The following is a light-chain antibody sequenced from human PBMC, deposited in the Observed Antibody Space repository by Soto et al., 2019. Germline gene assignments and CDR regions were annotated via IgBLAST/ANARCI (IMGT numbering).Light chain of an antibody. J-gene: IGKJ2*01. CDR1: QSISNY. CDR2: AAS. CDR3: LHSFSTPYT. Sequence: DIQMTQSPSSLSASVGDRVTITCRASQSISNYLNWYQQKPGQAPKLLISAASTLQSGVPSRFSGSGSGTYFTLTVSSLQPEDFATYFCLHSFSTPYTFGQGTNLEIK. V-gene: IGKV1-39*01.